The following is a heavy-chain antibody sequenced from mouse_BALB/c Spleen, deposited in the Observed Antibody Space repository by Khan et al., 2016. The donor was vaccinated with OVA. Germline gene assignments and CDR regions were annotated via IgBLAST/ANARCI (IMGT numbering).Heavy chain of an antibody. J-gene: IGHJ4*01. CDR3: ARVGYNGTMDF. Sequence: QIQLVQSGPELKKPGETVQISCKASGFTFTNYGMNWVRQAPGKGLKWMGWINTYTGEPTFTDDFKGRFAFSLETSASTAYLQINSLKNEDTATYFCARVGYNGTMDFWCQVTSVTVSS. CDR1: GFTFTNYG. D-gene: IGHD2-14*01. V-gene: IGHV9-3-1*01. CDR2: INTYTGEP.